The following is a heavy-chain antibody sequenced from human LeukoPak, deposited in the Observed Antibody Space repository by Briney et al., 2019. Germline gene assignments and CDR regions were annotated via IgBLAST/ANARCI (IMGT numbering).Heavy chain of an antibody. Sequence: PGGSLRLSCAASGFTFSSYSMNWVRQAPGKGLEWVSYISSSSTIYYADSVKGRFTISRDNSKNTLYLQMNSLRAEDTAVYYCAPRARFDPWGQGTLVTVSS. CDR1: GFTFSSYS. CDR2: ISSSSTI. V-gene: IGHV3-48*01. J-gene: IGHJ5*02. CDR3: APRARFDP.